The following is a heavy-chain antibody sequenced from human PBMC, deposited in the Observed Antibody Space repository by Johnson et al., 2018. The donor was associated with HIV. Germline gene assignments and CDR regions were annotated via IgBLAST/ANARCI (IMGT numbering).Heavy chain of an antibody. CDR3: AKARSGGPGAFDI. J-gene: IGHJ3*02. CDR1: GFTFTNAW. D-gene: IGHD6-19*01. CDR2: IKRKTDGGTT. V-gene: IGHV3-15*01. Sequence: VQLVESGGGLVKPGGSLRLSCAASGFTFTNAWMSWVRQAPGKGLEWIGRIKRKTDGGTTDYAAPVKGRFTISRDDSKNTLYLQMNSLRAEDTAVYCCAKARSGGPGAFDIWGQGTMVTVSS.